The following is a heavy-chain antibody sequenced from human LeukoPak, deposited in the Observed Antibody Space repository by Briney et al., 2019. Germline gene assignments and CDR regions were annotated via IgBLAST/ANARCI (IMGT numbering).Heavy chain of an antibody. CDR3: ARAQVYYDSSGYYYVY. CDR1: GFTFSSYW. CDR2: INSDGSST. V-gene: IGHV3-74*01. D-gene: IGHD3-22*01. Sequence: GGSLRLSCAASGFTFSSYWMHWVRQAPGKGLVWVSRINSDGSSTSYADSVKSRFTISRDNAKNTLYLQMNSLRAEDTAVYYCARAQVYYDSSGYYYVYWGQGTLVTVSS. J-gene: IGHJ4*02.